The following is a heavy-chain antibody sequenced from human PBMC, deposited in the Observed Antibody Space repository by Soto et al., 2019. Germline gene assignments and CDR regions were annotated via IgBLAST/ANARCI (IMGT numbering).Heavy chain of an antibody. CDR1: GFTFSSYG. D-gene: IGHD6-13*01. CDR2: IWYDGSNK. J-gene: IGHJ6*02. Sequence: QVQLVESGGGVVQPGRSLRLSCAASGFTFSSYGMHWVRQAPGKGLEWVAVIWYDGSNKYYADSVKGRFTISRDNSKNTLYLQMNSLRAEDTAVYYCARSGRSAAGTSYGMDVWGQGTTVTVSS. CDR3: ARSGRSAAGTSYGMDV. V-gene: IGHV3-33*01.